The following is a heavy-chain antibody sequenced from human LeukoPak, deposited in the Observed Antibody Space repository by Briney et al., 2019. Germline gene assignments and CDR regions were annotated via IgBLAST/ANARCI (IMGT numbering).Heavy chain of an antibody. CDR2: IYPNSGAT. CDR3: ARDGVSTTPDFDY. V-gene: IGHV1-2*02. Sequence: ASVKVSCETSGYTFTAYYMYWLRQAPGQGLECMGWIYPNSGATGYAQNFQGRVTMTRDTSVSTIYMELSRLRSDDTAVYYCARDGVSTTPDFDYWGQGTLVTVSS. J-gene: IGHJ4*02. D-gene: IGHD2-8*01. CDR1: GYTFTAYY.